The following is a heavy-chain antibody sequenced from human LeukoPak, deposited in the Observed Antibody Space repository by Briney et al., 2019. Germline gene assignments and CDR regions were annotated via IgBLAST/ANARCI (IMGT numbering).Heavy chain of an antibody. J-gene: IGHJ4*02. D-gene: IGHD2-2*02. CDR1: GFSVTSYA. CDR2: ISGSGGSP. V-gene: IGHV3-23*01. CDR3: AKEVPYDVHTGLLYIDY. Sequence: GGSLRLSCVASGFSVTSYAISWVRQAPGKGLEWVSAISGSGGSPSYADSVRGRFTISRDNSKNTVYLQINSLRAEDTAIYHCAKEVPYDVHTGLLYIDYWGQGTLVTVSS.